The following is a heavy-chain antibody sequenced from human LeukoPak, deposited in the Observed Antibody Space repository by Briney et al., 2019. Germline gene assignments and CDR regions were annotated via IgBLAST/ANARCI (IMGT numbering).Heavy chain of an antibody. Sequence: GGSLRLSCAASGFTFSTYGMNWVRQAPGKGREWVSGISPSGDITYYADSVMGRFSISRDNHKRTVSLQMSSLRAEDPALYYCVRDLHWGGFDVWGQGTMVTVSS. CDR1: GFTFSTYG. J-gene: IGHJ3*01. CDR3: VRDLHWGGFDV. CDR2: ISPSGDIT. D-gene: IGHD7-27*01. V-gene: IGHV3-23*01.